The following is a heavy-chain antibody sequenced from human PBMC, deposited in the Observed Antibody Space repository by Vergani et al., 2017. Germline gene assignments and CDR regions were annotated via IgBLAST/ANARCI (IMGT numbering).Heavy chain of an antibody. Sequence: QVQLQESGPGLVKPSETLSLTCTVSGGSISSYYWSWIRQPPGKGLEWIGYIYYSGSTNYNPSLKSRVTISVDTSKNQFSLKLSSVTAADTAVYYCAGSSIAAAGTYYYMDVWGKGTTVTVSS. CDR2: IYYSGST. V-gene: IGHV4-59*01. CDR3: AGSSIAAAGTYYYMDV. J-gene: IGHJ6*03. CDR1: GGSISSYY. D-gene: IGHD6-13*01.